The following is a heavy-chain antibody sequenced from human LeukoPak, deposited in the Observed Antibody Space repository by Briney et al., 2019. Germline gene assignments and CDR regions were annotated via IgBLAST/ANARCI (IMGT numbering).Heavy chain of an antibody. CDR1: GGSISSYY. J-gene: IGHJ5*02. Sequence: PSETLSLTCTVSGGSISSYYWSWIRQPPGKGLEWIGYIYTSGSTNYNPSLKSRVTISVDTSKNQFSLKLSSVTAADTAVYYCARHLGYCSSTSCYSLSWFDPWGQGILVTVSS. V-gene: IGHV4-4*09. D-gene: IGHD2-2*01. CDR2: IYTSGST. CDR3: ARHLGYCSSTSCYSLSWFDP.